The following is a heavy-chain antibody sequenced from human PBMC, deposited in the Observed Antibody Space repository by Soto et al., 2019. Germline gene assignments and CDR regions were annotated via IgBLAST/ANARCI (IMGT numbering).Heavy chain of an antibody. V-gene: IGHV3-74*01. J-gene: IGHJ4*02. D-gene: IGHD3-16*02. Sequence: PGGSLRLSCDAPGFTFSSYWMHWVRQAPGKGLVWVSRINSDGSSTSYADSVKGRFTISRDNAKNTLYLQMNSLRAEDTAVYYCASPIYDYVWGSYRYWGQGTLVTVS. CDR3: ASPIYDYVWGSYRY. CDR1: GFTFSSYW. CDR2: INSDGSST.